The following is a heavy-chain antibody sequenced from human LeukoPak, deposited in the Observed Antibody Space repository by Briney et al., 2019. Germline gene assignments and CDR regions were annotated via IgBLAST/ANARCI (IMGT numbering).Heavy chain of an antibody. CDR2: INPNSGGT. D-gene: IGHD4-17*01. Sequence: ASVKVSCKASGYTFTGYYMHWVRQAPGQGLEWMGWINPNSGGTNYAQKFQGRVTMTRETSISTASMELTRLTSNDTAVYYCARDTVDYWGQGTLVTVSS. J-gene: IGHJ4*02. CDR1: GYTFTGYY. CDR3: ARDTVDY. V-gene: IGHV1-2*02.